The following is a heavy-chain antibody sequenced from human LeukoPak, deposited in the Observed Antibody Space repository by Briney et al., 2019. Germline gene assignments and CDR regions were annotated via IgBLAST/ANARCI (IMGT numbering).Heavy chain of an antibody. J-gene: IGHJ4*02. Sequence: GRSLRLSCAASGFTFSSYAMHWVRQAPGKGLEWVAVISYDGSNKYYADSVKGRFTTSRDNSKNTLYLQMNSLRAEDTAVYYCARGVEGSSGYYIWGQGTLVTVSS. D-gene: IGHD3-22*01. V-gene: IGHV3-30-3*01. CDR3: ARGVEGSSGYYI. CDR2: ISYDGSNK. CDR1: GFTFSSYA.